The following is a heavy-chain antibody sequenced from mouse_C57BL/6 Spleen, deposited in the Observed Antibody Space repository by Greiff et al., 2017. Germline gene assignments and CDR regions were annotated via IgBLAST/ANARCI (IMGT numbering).Heavy chain of an antibody. D-gene: IGHD1-2*01. CDR3: TTLYYGCWFAY. V-gene: IGHV14-4*01. J-gene: IGHJ3*01. Sequence: EVQLQQSGAELVRPGASVKLSCTASGFNIKDDYMHWVKQRPEQGLEWIAWIYPENGDTDYASKFQGKATITADTSSNTAYLQLSSLTSEDTAVYYCTTLYYGCWFAYWGQGTLVTVSA. CDR2: IYPENGDT. CDR1: GFNIKDDY.